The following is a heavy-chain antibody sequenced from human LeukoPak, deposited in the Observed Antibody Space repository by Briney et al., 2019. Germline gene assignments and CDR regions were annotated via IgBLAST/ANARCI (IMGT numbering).Heavy chain of an antibody. D-gene: IGHD5-24*01. V-gene: IGHV3-48*04. Sequence: GGSLRLSCVASGFTFSSYNMNWVRQAPGKGLEWVSYSGSRSNTIYYADSVKRRFTISSDNAKNPLYLQMNSLRAEDTAVYYCARYGRNCYNIDYWGQGTLVTVSS. CDR1: GFTFSSYN. CDR2: SGSRSNTI. CDR3: ARYGRNCYNIDY. J-gene: IGHJ4*02.